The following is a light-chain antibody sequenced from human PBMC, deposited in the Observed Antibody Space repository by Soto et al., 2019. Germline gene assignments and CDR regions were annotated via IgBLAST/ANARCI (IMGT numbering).Light chain of an antibody. V-gene: IGKV3-20*01. CDR3: QQHGTT. CDR1: QSLSNSE. J-gene: IGKJ1*01. Sequence: IVLTQSPGTLSFPPWEIATRSSRASQSLSNSELAWYQQKPGQAPRLLIYGASSRATGIPDRFSGSGSGTDFTLTISRLEPEDSAVYYCQQHGTTFGQGTKVDIK. CDR2: GAS.